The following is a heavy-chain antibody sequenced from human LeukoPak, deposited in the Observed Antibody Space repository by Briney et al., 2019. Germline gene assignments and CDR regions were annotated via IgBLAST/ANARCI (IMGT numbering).Heavy chain of an antibody. CDR1: GYTFTCYY. CDR3: AREAVGATEYNWFDP. Sequence: ASVKVSCKASGYTFTCYYMHWVRQAPGQGLEWMGWINPNSGGTNYAQKFQGRVTMTRDTSISTAYMELSRLRSDDTAVYYCAREAVGATEYNWFDPWGQGTLVTVSS. CDR2: INPNSGGT. J-gene: IGHJ5*02. D-gene: IGHD1-26*01. V-gene: IGHV1-2*02.